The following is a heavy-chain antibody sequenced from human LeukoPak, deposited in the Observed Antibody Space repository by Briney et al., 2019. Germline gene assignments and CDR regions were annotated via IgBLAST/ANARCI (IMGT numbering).Heavy chain of an antibody. V-gene: IGHV3-66*02. J-gene: IGHJ4*02. CDR1: GFTVSSNY. CDR2: IYSGGST. Sequence: GGSLRLSCAASGFTVSSNYMSWVRQAPGKGLEWVSVIYSGGSTYYADSVKGRFTISRDNSKNKLYLQMSSLRAEDTAGYYCGSGWYFDYWGQGTLVTVSP. D-gene: IGHD3-22*01. CDR3: GSGWYFDY.